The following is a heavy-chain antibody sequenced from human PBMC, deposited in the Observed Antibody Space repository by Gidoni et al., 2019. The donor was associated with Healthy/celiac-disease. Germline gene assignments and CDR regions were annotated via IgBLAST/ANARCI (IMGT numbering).Heavy chain of an antibody. Sequence: QMQLVQSGPEVKQPGTSVKVSGKASGFTFTRSAVQWVRQARGHRLEWIGWSVVGSCNTNYAQKFQERVTITRDMSTSTASMELSILRSEDTAVYYCAAAQGGLLSRFDYWGQGTLVTVSS. D-gene: IGHD3-10*01. J-gene: IGHJ4*02. CDR1: GFTFTRSA. CDR2: SVVGSCNT. V-gene: IGHV1-58*01. CDR3: AAAQGGLLSRFDY.